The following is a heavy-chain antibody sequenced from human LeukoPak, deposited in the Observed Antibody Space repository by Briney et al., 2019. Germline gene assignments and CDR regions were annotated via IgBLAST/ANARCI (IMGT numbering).Heavy chain of an antibody. CDR3: ARAKTYYYGLGIGY. J-gene: IGHJ4*02. Sequence: PGGSLRLSCAASGFTFSSYWMSWVRQAPGKGLEWVANIKQDGSEKYYVDSVKGRFTISRDNAKNSLYLQMNSLRAEDTAVYYCARAKTYYYGLGIGYWGQGTLVTVSS. D-gene: IGHD3-10*01. V-gene: IGHV3-7*01. CDR1: GFTFSSYW. CDR2: IKQDGSEK.